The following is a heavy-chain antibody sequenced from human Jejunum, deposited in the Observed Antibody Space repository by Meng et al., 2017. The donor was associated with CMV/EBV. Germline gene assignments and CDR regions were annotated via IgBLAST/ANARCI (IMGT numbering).Heavy chain of an antibody. D-gene: IGHD5-18*01. CDR3: ARQNIYGNYYYYYGMDF. V-gene: IGHV4-61*07. Sequence: SVSSGSNYWNWIRQPPGKGLEWIGYIHNSGSTNYNPSLKSRVTISVDTSKNQFSLKLSSVTAADTAVYYCARQNIYGNYYYYYGMDFWGQGTTVTVSS. CDR1: SVSSGSNY. CDR2: IHNSGST. J-gene: IGHJ6*02.